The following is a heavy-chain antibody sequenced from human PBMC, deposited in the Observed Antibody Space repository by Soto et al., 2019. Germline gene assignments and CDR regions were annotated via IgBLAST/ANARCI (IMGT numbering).Heavy chain of an antibody. D-gene: IGHD6-13*01. J-gene: IGHJ5*02. CDR1: GYTFTSYD. Sequence: GASVKVSCKASGYTFTSYDINWVRQATGQGLEWMGWMNPNSGNTGYAQKFQGRVTMTRNTSISTAYMELSSLRSEDTAVYYCARGSYSSSWYANWFDPWGQGTLVTVS. CDR2: MNPNSGNT. V-gene: IGHV1-8*01. CDR3: ARGSYSSSWYANWFDP.